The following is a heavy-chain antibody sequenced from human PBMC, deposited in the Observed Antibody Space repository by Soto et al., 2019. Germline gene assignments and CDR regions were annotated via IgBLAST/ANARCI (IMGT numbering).Heavy chain of an antibody. CDR2: ISRTGST. V-gene: IGHV4-4*02. CDR3: ASRDPGTSDDY. CDR1: GGSFTSNNW. J-gene: IGHJ4*02. D-gene: IGHD1-7*01. Sequence: ETLSLTCAVSGGSFTSNNWWAWVRQPPGQGLEWIGEISRTGSTNYNPSLKSRVTISLDKSENQFSLKVTSLTAADTAVYYCASRDPGTSDDYWGQGTLVTVSS.